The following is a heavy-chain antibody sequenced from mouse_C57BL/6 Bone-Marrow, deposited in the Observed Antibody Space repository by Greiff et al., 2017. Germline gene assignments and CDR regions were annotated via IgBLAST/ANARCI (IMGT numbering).Heavy chain of an antibody. D-gene: IGHD2-12*01. V-gene: IGHV1-81*01. Sequence: QVQLQQSGAELARPGASVKLSCKASGYTFTSYGISWVKQRTGQGLEWIGEIYPRSGNTYYNEKFKGKATLTADKSSSTAYMELRSLTSEDSAVYFCARSDYRKSGFAYWGQGTLVTVSA. CDR2: IYPRSGNT. CDR1: GYTFTSYG. J-gene: IGHJ3*01. CDR3: ARSDYRKSGFAY.